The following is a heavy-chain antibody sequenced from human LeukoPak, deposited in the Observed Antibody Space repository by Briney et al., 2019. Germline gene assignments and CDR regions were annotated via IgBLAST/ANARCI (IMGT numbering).Heavy chain of an antibody. D-gene: IGHD2-2*01. Sequence: GGSLRLSCAASGFTFSSYAMHWVRQAPGKGLEWVAVISYDGSNKYYADSVKGRFTISRDNSKNTLYLQMNSLRAEDTAVYYCARVPTATSATRSYWGQGTLVTVSS. CDR1: GFTFSSYA. CDR3: ARVPTATSATRSY. V-gene: IGHV3-30-3*01. CDR2: ISYDGSNK. J-gene: IGHJ4*02.